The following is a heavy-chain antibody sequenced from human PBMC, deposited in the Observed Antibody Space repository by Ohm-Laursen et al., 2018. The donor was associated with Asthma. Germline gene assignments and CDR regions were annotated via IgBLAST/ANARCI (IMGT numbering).Heavy chain of an antibody. D-gene: IGHD6-19*01. J-gene: IGHJ4*02. CDR3: ARSIGWYSLDL. V-gene: IGHV4-31*03. CDR2: IYYSGST. CDR1: GDSINSGNNY. Sequence: TLSLTCTVSGDSINSGNNYWSWIRQHPGKGLEWIGYIYYSGSTYYNPSLKSRVTISVDTSKNQFSLKLSSVTAADTAVYYCARSIGWYSLDLWGQGTLVTVSS.